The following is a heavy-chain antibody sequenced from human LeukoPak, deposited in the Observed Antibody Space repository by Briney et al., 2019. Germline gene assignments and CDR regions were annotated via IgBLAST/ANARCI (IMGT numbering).Heavy chain of an antibody. V-gene: IGHV1-2*02. Sequence: GASVKVSCKASGYTFTGYYMHWVRQAPGQGLEWMGWINPNSGGTNYAQKFQGRVTMTRDTSISTANMELSRLRSDDTAVYYCARERDYDYVWGSYRTGGAFDIWGQGTMVTVSS. CDR1: GYTFTGYY. CDR3: ARERDYDYVWGSYRTGGAFDI. J-gene: IGHJ3*02. CDR2: INPNSGGT. D-gene: IGHD3-16*02.